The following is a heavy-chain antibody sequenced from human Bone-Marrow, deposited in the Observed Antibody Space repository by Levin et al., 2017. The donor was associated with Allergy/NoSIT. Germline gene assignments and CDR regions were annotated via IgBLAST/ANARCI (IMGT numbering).Heavy chain of an antibody. CDR1: GFSFHNAW. Sequence: PGGSLRLSCTASGFSFHNAWMSWVRRAPGKGLEWVGRIKSQTNGGTTDYAAPVKGRFTISRDDSKNILYLQMDSLETDDTAVYYCTTAWSIFGVVVSDYWGHGTLVTVSS. CDR3: TTAWSIFGVVVSDY. J-gene: IGHJ4*01. CDR2: IKSQTNGGTT. V-gene: IGHV3-15*01. D-gene: IGHD3-3*02.